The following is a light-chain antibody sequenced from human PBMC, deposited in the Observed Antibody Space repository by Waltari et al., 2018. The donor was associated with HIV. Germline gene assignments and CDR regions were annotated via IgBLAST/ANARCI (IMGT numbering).Light chain of an antibody. V-gene: IGKV3-15*01. Sequence: EVVLTQSPATLSVSPGERASLSCRANESVGPNLAWYQQKPGQAPRLLMYAPSTSATGIPARFSGSGSGRQFTLTISSLQSEDVATYYCQQYYHWPRTFGQGTKVGVK. CDR2: APS. CDR1: ESVGPN. CDR3: QQYYHWPRT. J-gene: IGKJ1*01.